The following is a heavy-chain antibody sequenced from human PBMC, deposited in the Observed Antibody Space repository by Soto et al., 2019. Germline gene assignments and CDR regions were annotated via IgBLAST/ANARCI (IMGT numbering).Heavy chain of an antibody. V-gene: IGHV3-74*01. Sequence: PGGSLRLSCAASGFTFSSYAMHWVRHVPGKGLVWVARIDTSGHSTNYAESVKGRFTISRDNAKNTVSLQMNSLRVEDTGVYYCAKDSWYFDLWSQGSQVTVSS. CDR2: IDTSGHST. D-gene: IGHD6-13*01. CDR1: GFTFSSYA. J-gene: IGHJ4*02. CDR3: AKDSWYFDL.